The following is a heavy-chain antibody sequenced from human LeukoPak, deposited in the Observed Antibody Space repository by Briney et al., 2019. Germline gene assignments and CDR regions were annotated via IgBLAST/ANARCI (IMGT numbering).Heavy chain of an antibody. V-gene: IGHV4-59*12. J-gene: IGHJ6*02. Sequence: SETLSLTCTVSGGSISSYYWSWIRQPPGKGLEWIGYIYYSGSTKYNPSLKSRVTISVDTSKNQFSLKLSSVTAADTAVYYCARADYYGSVYYGMDVWGQGTTVTVSS. CDR3: ARADYYGSVYYGMDV. CDR1: GGSISSYY. CDR2: IYYSGST. D-gene: IGHD3-10*01.